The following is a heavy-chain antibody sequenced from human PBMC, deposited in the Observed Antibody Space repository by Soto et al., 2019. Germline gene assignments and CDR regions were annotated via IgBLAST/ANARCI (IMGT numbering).Heavy chain of an antibody. CDR2: ISGYNSRT. V-gene: IGHV1-18*01. CDR1: GYTFSNYG. D-gene: IGHD3-10*02. Sequence: QVQLVQSGAEVKKSGASVKVSCKASGYTFSNYGISWVRQAPGQGLEWMGWISGYNSRTNYAQKFQGGVTVTTDTSTSTAYMELRSLRSDDTAVYFCARSYYVNLGAPMDYWGQGTLVTVSS. CDR3: ARSYYVNLGAPMDY. J-gene: IGHJ4*02.